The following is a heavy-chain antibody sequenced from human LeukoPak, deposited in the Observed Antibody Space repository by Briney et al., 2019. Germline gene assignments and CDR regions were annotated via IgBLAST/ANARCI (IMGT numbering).Heavy chain of an antibody. D-gene: IGHD6-6*01. J-gene: IGHJ6*03. V-gene: IGHV3-48*01. CDR3: ARKLVRADYYYRDV. Sequence: PGGSLRLSCAASGFTFSSYSMNWVRQAPGKGLEWASYISSSSSPIYYAASVKGRFTISRDNAKNSLYLQMNSLRAEDTAVYYCARKLVRADYYYRDVWGTGTTVTVSS. CDR1: GFTFSSYS. CDR2: ISSSSSPI.